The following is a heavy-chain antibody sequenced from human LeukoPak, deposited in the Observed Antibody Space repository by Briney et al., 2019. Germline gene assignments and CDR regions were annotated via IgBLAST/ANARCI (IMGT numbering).Heavy chain of an antibody. CDR1: GFTFSSYA. CDR2: ISGSGGST. Sequence: GGSLRLSCAASGFTFSSYAMSWVRQAPGKGLEWVSAISGSGGSTYYADSVKGRFTISRDNSKNTLYLQMNSLRPEDTAVYYCARAGYCSGGNCYSYYFDYWGLGTLVTVSS. V-gene: IGHV3-23*01. D-gene: IGHD2-15*01. CDR3: ARAGYCSGGNCYSYYFDY. J-gene: IGHJ4*02.